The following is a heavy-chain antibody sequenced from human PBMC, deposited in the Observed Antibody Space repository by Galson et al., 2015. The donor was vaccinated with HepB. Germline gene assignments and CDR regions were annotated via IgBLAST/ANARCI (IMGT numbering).Heavy chain of an antibody. J-gene: IGHJ2*01. D-gene: IGHD2-21*01. CDR3: TRVLSGLHIEVLSQWYFDL. CDR1: GFTVGDYA. Sequence: SLRLSCAGSGFTVGDYAISWFRQAPGEGLEWVGFIKSKTYGGTTEYAASVKGRFTISRDDSQGIAYLQMNSLKIEDTAVYYCTRVLSGLHIEVLSQWYFDLCGRGVLVTVSS. V-gene: IGHV3-49*03. CDR2: IKSKTYGGTT.